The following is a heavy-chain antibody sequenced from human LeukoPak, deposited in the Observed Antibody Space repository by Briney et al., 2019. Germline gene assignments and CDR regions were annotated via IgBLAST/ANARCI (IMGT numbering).Heavy chain of an antibody. CDR2: ISGSGGST. J-gene: IGHJ4*02. D-gene: IGHD3-9*01. V-gene: IGHV3-23*01. CDR1: GFTFRSYA. CDR3: AKAKPEYYDILTGPLDY. Sequence: GGSLRLSCAASGFTFRSYAMSWVRQAPGKGLEWVSAISGSGGSTYYADSVKGRFTISRDNSKNTLYLQMNSLRAEDTAVYYCAKAKPEYYDILTGPLDYWGQGTLVTVSS.